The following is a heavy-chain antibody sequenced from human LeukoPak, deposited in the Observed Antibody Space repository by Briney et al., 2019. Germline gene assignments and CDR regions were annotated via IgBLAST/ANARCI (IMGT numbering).Heavy chain of an antibody. V-gene: IGHV1-69*13. CDR2: IIPIFGTT. Sequence: SVKASCKASGGTFNNYPISWVRQAPGQGLEWMGGIIPIFGTTNYAPKFQGRVTFTADESTSTAYMELRSLRSDDTAVYYCAREGSYDYWGQGTLVTVSS. J-gene: IGHJ4*02. CDR1: GGTFNNYP. D-gene: IGHD2-15*01. CDR3: AREGSYDY.